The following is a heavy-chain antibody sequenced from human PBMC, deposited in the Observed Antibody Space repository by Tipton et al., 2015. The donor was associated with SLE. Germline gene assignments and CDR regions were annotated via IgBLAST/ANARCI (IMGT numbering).Heavy chain of an antibody. CDR2: INHSGST. Sequence: TLSLTCAVYGGSFSGYYWSWIRQPPGKGLEWIGEINHSGSTNYSPSLKSRVAISVDTSKNQFSLKLSSVTAADTAVYYCAREYYGGKKIDYWGQGTLVTVSS. J-gene: IGHJ4*02. D-gene: IGHD4-23*01. V-gene: IGHV4-34*01. CDR1: GGSFSGYY. CDR3: AREYYGGKKIDY.